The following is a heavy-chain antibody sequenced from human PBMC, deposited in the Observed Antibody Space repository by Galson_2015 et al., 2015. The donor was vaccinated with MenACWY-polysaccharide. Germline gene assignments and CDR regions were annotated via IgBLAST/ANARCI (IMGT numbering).Heavy chain of an antibody. J-gene: IGHJ4*02. CDR1: GFTFSSYA. CDR2: ISGSGGST. CDR3: AKGYSSGWTPWDYFDY. D-gene: IGHD6-19*01. Sequence: SLRLSCAASGFTFSSYAMSWVRQAPGKGLEWVSAISGSGGSTYYADSVKGRFTISRDNSKNTLYLQMNSLRAEDTAVYYCAKGYSSGWTPWDYFDYGGQGTLVTVSS. V-gene: IGHV3-23*01.